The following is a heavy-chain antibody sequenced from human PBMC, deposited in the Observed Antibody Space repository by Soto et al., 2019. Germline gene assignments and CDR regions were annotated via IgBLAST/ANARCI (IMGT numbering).Heavy chain of an antibody. J-gene: IGHJ6*02. Sequence: RGESLKISCKGSGYSFTSYWIGWVRQMPGKGLEWMGIIYPGDSDTRYSPSFQGQVTISADKSISTAYLQWSSLKASDTAMYYCARIGSSTSEPYGMDVWGQGTTVTVSS. V-gene: IGHV5-51*01. CDR1: GYSFTSYW. CDR2: IYPGDSDT. CDR3: ARIGSSTSEPYGMDV. D-gene: IGHD2-2*01.